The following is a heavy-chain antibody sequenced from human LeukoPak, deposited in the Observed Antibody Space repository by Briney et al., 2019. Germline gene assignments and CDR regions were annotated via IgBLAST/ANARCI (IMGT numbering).Heavy chain of an antibody. J-gene: IGHJ5*02. CDR2: ISSSSSTI. CDR1: GFTFSRYS. CDR3: ARDQRYYGSGSYSGGFDP. Sequence: GGSLRLSCAASGFTFSRYSMNWVRQAPGKGLEWVSYISSSSSTIYYADSVKGRFTISRDNAKNSLYLQMNSLSAEDTAVYYCARDQRYYGSGSYSGGFDPWGQGTLVTVSS. D-gene: IGHD3-10*01. V-gene: IGHV3-48*01.